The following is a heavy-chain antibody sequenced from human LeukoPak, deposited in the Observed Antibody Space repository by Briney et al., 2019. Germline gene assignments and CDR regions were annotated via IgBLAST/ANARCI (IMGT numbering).Heavy chain of an antibody. CDR3: TTDQDGMGYRYYYYMDV. D-gene: IGHD5-12*01. J-gene: IGHJ6*03. Sequence: GVSLRLSCAASGFTFSNACMSWVRQSPGKGREWVGRIKSKTDGGTTDYAAPVKGRFTISRDDSKNTLYLQMNSLKTEDTAVYYCTTDQDGMGYRYYYYMDVWGKGTTVTVSS. V-gene: IGHV3-15*01. CDR2: IKSKTDGGTT. CDR1: GFTFSNAC.